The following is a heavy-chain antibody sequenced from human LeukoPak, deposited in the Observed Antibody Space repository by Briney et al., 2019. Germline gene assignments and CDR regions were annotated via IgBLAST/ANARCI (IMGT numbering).Heavy chain of an antibody. V-gene: IGHV4-4*07. CDR3: ARQKYDILTGYYMDV. CDR2: IYTSGST. D-gene: IGHD3-9*01. Sequence: PSETLSLTCTVSGGSISSYYWSWIRQPAGKGLEWIGRIYTSGSTNYNPSLKSRVTMSVDTSKNQFSLKLSSVTAADTAVYYCARQKYDILTGYYMDVWGKGTTVTVSS. CDR1: GGSISSYY. J-gene: IGHJ6*03.